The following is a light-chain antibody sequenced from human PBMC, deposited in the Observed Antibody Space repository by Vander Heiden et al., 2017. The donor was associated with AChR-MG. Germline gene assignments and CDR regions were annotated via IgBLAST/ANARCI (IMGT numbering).Light chain of an antibody. V-gene: IGLV1-44*01. J-gene: IGLJ3*02. CDR1: TSNIESNT. Sequence: QSVLTQAPSASGTPGQRVTISCSGSTSNIESNTVNWYQQIPGTAPKRLIYNNNLRPSGVPDRFSGSKSGTSASLAISGLRSEDEADYYCATWDDSLNGPVFGGGTQLTVL. CDR3: ATWDDSLNGPV. CDR2: NNN.